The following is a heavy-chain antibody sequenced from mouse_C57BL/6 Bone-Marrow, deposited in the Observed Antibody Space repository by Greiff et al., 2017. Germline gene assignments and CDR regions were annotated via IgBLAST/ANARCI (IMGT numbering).Heavy chain of an antibody. CDR3: ARDRRVGLYYYAMDD. CDR1: GFTFSDYY. CDR2: INYDGSST. J-gene: IGHJ4*01. D-gene: IGHD6-1*01. V-gene: IGHV5-16*01. Sequence: EVKLVESEGGLVQPGSSMKLSCTASGFTFSDYYMAWVRQVPEKGLEWVANINYDGSSTYYLDSLKSRFIISRDNAKNILYLQMSSLKSEDTASYYCARDRRVGLYYYAMDDWGQGTSVTVSS.